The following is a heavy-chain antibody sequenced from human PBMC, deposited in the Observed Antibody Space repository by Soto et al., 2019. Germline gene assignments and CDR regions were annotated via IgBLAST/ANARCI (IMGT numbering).Heavy chain of an antibody. CDR2: IDHSGSP. CDR3: ARGPMRAWFDP. J-gene: IGHJ5*02. CDR1: GGSFSGYY. V-gene: IGHV4-34*01. Sequence: SETLSLTCAVSGGSFSGYYWTWIRQPPGKGLEWIGEIDHSGSPNYSPSLKSRVTISVDTSKNQFSLDLSSVTAADTAIYFCARGPMRAWFDPWGQGTVVTVSS.